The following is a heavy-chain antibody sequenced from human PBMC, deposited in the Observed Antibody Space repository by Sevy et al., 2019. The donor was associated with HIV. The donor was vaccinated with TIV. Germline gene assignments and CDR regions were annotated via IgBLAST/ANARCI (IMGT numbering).Heavy chain of an antibody. Sequence: ASVKVSFKASGGPFSSYAISWVRQAPGQGLELRGGIIPIFGKANYDQKFQGRVTITADESTSTAYMELSSLRSEDTAVYYCAREVPAATLWFDPWGQGTLVTVSS. CDR2: IIPIFGKA. CDR1: GGPFSSYA. V-gene: IGHV1-69*13. CDR3: AREVPAATLWFDP. J-gene: IGHJ5*02. D-gene: IGHD2-2*01.